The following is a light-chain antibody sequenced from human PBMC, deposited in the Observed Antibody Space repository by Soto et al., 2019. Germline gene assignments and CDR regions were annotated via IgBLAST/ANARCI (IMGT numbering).Light chain of an antibody. Sequence: EIVMTQSPATLSVSPGERATLSCRASQSVSSNLAWYQQKRGQAPRLLIYGASTKATGIPASFSGRRSGTEFTLTIGTLQSEDFAVYYCQQYNSWPPFPFGPGTKVDIK. CDR3: QQYNSWPPFP. CDR2: GAS. J-gene: IGKJ3*01. V-gene: IGKV3-15*01. CDR1: QSVSSN.